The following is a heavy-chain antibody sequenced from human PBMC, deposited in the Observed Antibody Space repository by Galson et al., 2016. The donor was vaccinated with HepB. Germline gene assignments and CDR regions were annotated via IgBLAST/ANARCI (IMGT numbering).Heavy chain of an antibody. Sequence: SRRLSGAASGFTFSDYDMSWSRQAPGKGREWGANIRSSGSTMDYADSVKGRFTISRDNAKNSRYLQRNNLRAEDTAVYYCAREDSSGWDYDAFDIWGQGTMVTVSS. J-gene: IGHJ3*02. CDR3: AREDSSGWDYDAFDI. CDR1: GFTFSDYD. D-gene: IGHD6-19*01. CDR2: IRSSGSTM. V-gene: IGHV3-11*01.